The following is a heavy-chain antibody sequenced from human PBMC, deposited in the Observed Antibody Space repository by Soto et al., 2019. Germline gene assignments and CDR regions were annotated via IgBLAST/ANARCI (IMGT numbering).Heavy chain of an antibody. CDR1: GLTFSSYW. V-gene: IGHV3-74*01. CDR3: ARAPYSSSWWGLDY. Sequence: EVQLVESGGGLVQPGGSLRLSCAASGLTFSSYWMHWVRQAPGKGLVWVSRISTDGIVTTSADSVKGCFTISRDNAKNTLYLKMNRLRTAVTAVYYCARAPYSSSWWGLDYWGQGSLVTVSS. J-gene: IGHJ4*02. CDR2: ISTDGIVT. D-gene: IGHD6-19*01.